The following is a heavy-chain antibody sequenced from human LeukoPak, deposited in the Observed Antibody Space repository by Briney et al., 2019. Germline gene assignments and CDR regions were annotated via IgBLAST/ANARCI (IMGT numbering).Heavy chain of an antibody. J-gene: IGHJ5*02. Sequence: PGGSLRLSCAASGFTFSSYWMSWVRQAPGKGLEWVAHIKQDGSEKYYVDSVKGRFTISRDNAKNSLYLQMNSLRAEDTAVYYCARDHVVVVVAATHWFDPWGQGTLVTVSS. V-gene: IGHV3-7*01. CDR1: GFTFSSYW. D-gene: IGHD2-15*01. CDR3: ARDHVVVVVAATHWFDP. CDR2: IKQDGSEK.